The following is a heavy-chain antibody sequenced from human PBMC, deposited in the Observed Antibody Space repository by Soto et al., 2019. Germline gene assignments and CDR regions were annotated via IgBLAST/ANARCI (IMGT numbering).Heavy chain of an antibody. V-gene: IGHV5-51*01. D-gene: IGHD3-9*01. CDR3: ARRDVLRYFDYGMDV. J-gene: IGHJ6*02. CDR2: IYPGDSDT. Sequence: PGESLKISCKGSGYSFTSYWIGWVRQMPGKGLEWMGIIYPGDSDTRYSPSFQGQVTISADKSISTAYLQWSSLKASDTAMYYCARRDVLRYFDYGMDVWGQGTTVTVSS. CDR1: GYSFTSYW.